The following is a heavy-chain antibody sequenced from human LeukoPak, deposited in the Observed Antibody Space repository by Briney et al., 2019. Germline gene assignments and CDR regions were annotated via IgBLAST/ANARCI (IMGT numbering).Heavy chain of an antibody. CDR3: TRVGRYYDSSGYYYDDY. D-gene: IGHD3-22*01. V-gene: IGHV3-49*04. Sequence: GGSLRLSCTASGFTLGDYAMSWVRQAPGKGLEWVGFIRSKANGGTTEYAASVKGRFTISRDDSKSIAYLQMNSLKTEDTAVYYCTRVGRYYDSSGYYYDDYWGQGTLVTVSS. J-gene: IGHJ4*02. CDR1: GFTLGDYA. CDR2: IRSKANGGTT.